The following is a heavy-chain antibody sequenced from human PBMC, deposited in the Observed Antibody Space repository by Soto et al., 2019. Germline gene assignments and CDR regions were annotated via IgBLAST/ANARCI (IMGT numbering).Heavy chain of an antibody. V-gene: IGHV1-8*01. Sequence: AAVMVSCKASGYTFTAYDINCVRQATGQGLEWRGWVSPHSASTGFAQKFRGRITMTTNTTITTAYMELTSLRPDDSAVYFCARPGYSSSWEFDFSG. D-gene: IGHD6-6*01. J-gene: IGHJ4*01. CDR1: GYTFTAYD. CDR2: VSPHSAST. CDR3: ARPGYSSSWEFDF.